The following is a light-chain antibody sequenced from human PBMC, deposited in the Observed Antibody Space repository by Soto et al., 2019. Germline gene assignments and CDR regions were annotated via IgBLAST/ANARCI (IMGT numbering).Light chain of an antibody. V-gene: IGKV3-20*01. CDR1: QSVSSSY. CDR3: QPYGSLPTWT. CDR2: GAS. J-gene: IGKJ1*01. Sequence: EIVLTQSPGTLSLSPGERATLSCRASQSVSSSYLAWYQQKPGQAPRLLMYGASSRATGIPDRFSGSGSGTDFTLTISRLEPEDFAVYYCQPYGSLPTWTFGQGTKVEIK.